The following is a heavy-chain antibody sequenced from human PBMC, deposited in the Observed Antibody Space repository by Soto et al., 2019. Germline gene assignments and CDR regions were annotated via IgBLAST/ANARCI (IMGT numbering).Heavy chain of an antibody. V-gene: IGHV3-23*01. CDR2: ISGSGGRS. Sequence: EVQLLDSGGGLVQPGGLLRPSCAASGFTFSNYAMTWVRQGRGKGLEWVSGISGSGGRSYYADSVKGRFTISTDNSKSTLYLQMNSLRAEDTAVYYCAKAYFVWSSEQPYYFDYWGQGTLVTVSS. CDR3: AKAYFVWSSEQPYYFDY. D-gene: IGHD3-16*01. J-gene: IGHJ4*02. CDR1: GFTFSNYA.